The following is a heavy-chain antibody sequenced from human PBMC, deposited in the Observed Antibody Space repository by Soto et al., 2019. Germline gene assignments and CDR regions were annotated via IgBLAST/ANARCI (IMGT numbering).Heavy chain of an antibody. J-gene: IGHJ4*02. V-gene: IGHV4-39*01. CDR1: GGSVSNSNYY. CDR3: VSQRTSVLSQAYFDY. CDR2: VYYRGRS. Sequence: PSETLSLTCTVSGGSVSNSNYYWAWIRQSPGKGLEWIGSVYYRGRSYSKSSVKSRVTISVDTSKNQFSLNLNSVTASDTAVYYSVSQRTSVLSQAYFDYWGPGALVTVSS. D-gene: IGHD2-8*01.